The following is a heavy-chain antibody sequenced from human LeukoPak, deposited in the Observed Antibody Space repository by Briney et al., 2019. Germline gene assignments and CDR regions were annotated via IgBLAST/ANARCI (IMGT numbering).Heavy chain of an antibody. J-gene: IGHJ4*02. CDR1: GFTFTGYA. CDR2: ISGSGGGT. V-gene: IGHV3-23*01. Sequence: GGSLRLSCAASGFTFTGYAMTWVRQAPRKGLEWVSAISGSGGGTYYADSVKGRFTISRDNSKNTLYLQMNSLRAEDTAVYYCAKDLRFGDSPGNRFDYWGQGTLVTVSS. D-gene: IGHD3-10*01. CDR3: AKDLRFGDSPGNRFDY.